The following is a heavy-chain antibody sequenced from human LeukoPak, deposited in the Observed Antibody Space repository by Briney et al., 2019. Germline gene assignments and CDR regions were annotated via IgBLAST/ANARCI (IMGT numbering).Heavy chain of an antibody. CDR2: ISWDGGST. J-gene: IGHJ6*02. D-gene: IGHD5-18*01. CDR3: AKDGGTAMGYYYGMDV. CDR1: GFNFDDYT. V-gene: IGHV3-43*01. Sequence: GGSLRLSCAASGFNFDDYTMHWVRHAPGKGLEWVSFISWDGGSTYYADSVKGRFTISRDNSKNSLYLQMNSLRTEDTALYYCAKDGGTAMGYYYGMDVWGQGTTVTVSS.